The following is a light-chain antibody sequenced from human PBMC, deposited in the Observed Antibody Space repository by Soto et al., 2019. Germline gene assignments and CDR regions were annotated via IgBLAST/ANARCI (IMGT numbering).Light chain of an antibody. V-gene: IGLV2-8*01. J-gene: IGLJ1*01. CDR1: SSDVGGYNY. CDR2: EVS. Sequence: QPGMNQPRSASGSPGQSVTIPCTGTSSDVGGYNYVSWYQQHPGKAPKLMIYEVSKRPSGVPDRFSGSKSGNTASLTVSGLQAEDEADYYCSSYAGSNNSLYVFGTGTKVTV. CDR3: SSYAGSNNSLYV.